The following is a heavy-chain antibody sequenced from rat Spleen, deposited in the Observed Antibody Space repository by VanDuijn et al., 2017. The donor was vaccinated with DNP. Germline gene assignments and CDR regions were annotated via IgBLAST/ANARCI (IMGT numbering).Heavy chain of an antibody. CDR2: VTYDGTST. D-gene: IGHD1-11*01. Sequence: EVQLVESGGGLVQPGRSLKLSCAASGFTFSDSNMAWVRQPPKKGLEWVATVTYDGTSTYSRDSVKGRFTISRDNAKSSLSLQMDSMRSEDTATYYCSTGGTEFNHWGQGVMVTVSS. CDR3: STGGTEFNH. CDR1: GFTFSDSN. J-gene: IGHJ2*01. V-gene: IGHV5-7*01.